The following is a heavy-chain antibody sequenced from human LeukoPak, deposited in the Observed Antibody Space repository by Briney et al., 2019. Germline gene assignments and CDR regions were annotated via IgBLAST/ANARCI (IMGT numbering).Heavy chain of an antibody. V-gene: IGHV3-30*02. Sequence: PGGSLRLSCAASGFTFSSYGMHWVRQAPGKGLEWVAFIRYDGSDKYYADSVKGRFTISRDNSKNTLYLQMNSLRAEDTAVYYCATTYYYDSSGIYPVYWGQGTLVTVSS. CDR3: ATTYYYDSSGIYPVY. CDR1: GFTFSSYG. CDR2: IRYDGSDK. D-gene: IGHD3-22*01. J-gene: IGHJ4*02.